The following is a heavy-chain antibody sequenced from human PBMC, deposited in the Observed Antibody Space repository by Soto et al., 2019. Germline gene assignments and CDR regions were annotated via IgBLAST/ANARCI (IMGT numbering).Heavy chain of an antibody. D-gene: IGHD3-10*01. Sequence: SETLSLTCTVSGGSISSSSYYWGWIRQPPGKGLEWIGSIYYSGSTYYNPSLKSRVTISVDTSKNQFSLKLSSVTAADTAVYYCATNLWFGELFTTYYYYGMDVWRQGTTVTVPS. CDR1: GGSISSSSYY. CDR3: ATNLWFGELFTTYYYYGMDV. CDR2: IYYSGST. J-gene: IGHJ6*02. V-gene: IGHV4-39*01.